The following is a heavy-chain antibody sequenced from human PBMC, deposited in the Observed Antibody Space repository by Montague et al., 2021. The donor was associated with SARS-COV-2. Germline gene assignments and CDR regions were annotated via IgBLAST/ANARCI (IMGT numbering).Heavy chain of an antibody. D-gene: IGHD5-24*01. CDR2: IDWDDDK. Sequence: PALVKPTQTLTPTCTFSGFSLTTGGMYVSWIRQPPGKALEWLARIDWDDDKYYSASLKTRLTISKDTSKNQAVLTMTDLDPLDTGTYYCARTDGFNLLGFDSWGQGTLVAVSS. CDR3: ARTDGFNLLGFDS. V-gene: IGHV2-70*11. J-gene: IGHJ4*02. CDR1: GFSLTTGGMY.